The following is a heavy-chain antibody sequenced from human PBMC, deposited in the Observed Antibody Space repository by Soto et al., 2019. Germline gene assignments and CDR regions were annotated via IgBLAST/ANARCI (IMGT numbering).Heavy chain of an antibody. CDR2: INPGDSDI. D-gene: IGHD4-4*01. J-gene: IGHJ6*02. V-gene: IGHV5-51*01. CDR1: GYSFTTYW. Sequence: GESLKISCNASGYSFTTYWIAWVRQMPGKGLEWMGIINPGDSDIGYSPSFQGQVTISADNSISTAYLQWSSLKASDTAMYYCARHEQFYYYYYGMDVWGQGTAVTVS. CDR3: ARHEQFYYYYYGMDV.